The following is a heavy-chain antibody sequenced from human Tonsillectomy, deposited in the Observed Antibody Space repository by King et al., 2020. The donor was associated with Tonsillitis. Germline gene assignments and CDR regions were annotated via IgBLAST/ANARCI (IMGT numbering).Heavy chain of an antibody. D-gene: IGHD1-26*01. CDR2: ISAYNGNT. CDR1: GYTFTSYG. CDR3: ARVHLTPCGLLD. V-gene: IGHV1-18*04. J-gene: IGHJ4*02. Sequence: HVQLVESGAEVKKPGASVKVSCTASGYTFTSYGISWVRQAPGQGLEWMGWISAYNGNTNYAQKLQGRVTMTTDTSTNTAYMELRSLRADDTAVYYCARVHLTPCGLLDWGQGTLITVSS.